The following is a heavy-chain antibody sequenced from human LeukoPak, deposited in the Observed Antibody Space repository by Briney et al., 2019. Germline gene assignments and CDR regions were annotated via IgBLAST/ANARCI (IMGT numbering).Heavy chain of an antibody. CDR1: GISVGDNY. J-gene: IGHJ4*02. Sequence: GGSLRLSCAASGISVGDNYMAWVRLAPGRGLEWISTIDPDGYIAYADSVKGRVAVSRDRSTNMFFLQMNSLRVEDSAVYYWARDHAATGSHLDYWGLGTLVTVSS. CDR2: IDPDGYI. CDR3: ARDHAATGSHLDY. V-gene: IGHV3-66*01. D-gene: IGHD2-15*01.